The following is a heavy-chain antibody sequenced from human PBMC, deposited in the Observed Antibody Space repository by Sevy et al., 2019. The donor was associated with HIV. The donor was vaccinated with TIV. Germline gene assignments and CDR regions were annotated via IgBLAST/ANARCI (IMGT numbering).Heavy chain of an antibody. J-gene: IGHJ6*02. CDR2: IRQDGSEK. D-gene: IGHD3-10*01. CDR1: GFTFRNFW. CDR3: AKSYFGSGTSYGMDL. Sequence: GGSLRLSCAVSGFTFRNFWMSWVRQAPGKGLEWVANIRQDGSEKYYVPSVRGRFTISRDNAKNSLFLQLNSLRADDTAIYYCAKSYFGSGTSYGMDLWGRGTTVTVSS. V-gene: IGHV3-7*01.